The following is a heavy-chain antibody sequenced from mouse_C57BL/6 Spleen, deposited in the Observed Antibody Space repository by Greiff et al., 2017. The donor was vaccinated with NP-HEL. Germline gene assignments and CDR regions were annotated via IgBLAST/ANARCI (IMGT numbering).Heavy chain of an antibody. CDR1: GYAFSSSW. J-gene: IGHJ1*03. CDR3: ASYYGGYWYFDG. V-gene: IGHV1-82*01. CDR2: IYPGDGDT. Sequence: VQLQQSGPELVKPGASVKISCKASGYAFSSSWMNWVKQRPGKGLEWIGRIYPGDGDTNYNGKFKGKATLTADKSSSTAYMQLSSLTSEDSAVYFCASYYGGYWYFDGWGTGTTVTVSS. D-gene: IGHD1-1*01.